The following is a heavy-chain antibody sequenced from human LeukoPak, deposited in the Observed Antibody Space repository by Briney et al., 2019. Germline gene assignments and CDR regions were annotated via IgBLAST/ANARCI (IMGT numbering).Heavy chain of an antibody. CDR2: IKQDGSEK. CDR1: GFTFRSYW. Sequence: GGSLRLSCAASGFTFRSYWMTWVRQAPGKGLEWVANIKQDGSEKYYLDSVKGRFTISRDNAKNSLYLQMNSLRVEDTAVYYCARDTNRYSSGAGYFHYWGQGTLVTVSS. D-gene: IGHD6-19*01. V-gene: IGHV3-7*03. CDR3: ARDTNRYSSGAGYFHY. J-gene: IGHJ4*02.